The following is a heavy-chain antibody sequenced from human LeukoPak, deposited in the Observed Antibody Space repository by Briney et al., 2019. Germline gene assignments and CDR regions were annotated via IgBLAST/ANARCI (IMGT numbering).Heavy chain of an antibody. V-gene: IGHV3-43D*03. J-gene: IGHJ4*02. CDR3: VKGGSSSWSAPLDH. D-gene: IGHD6-13*01. Sequence: GGSLRLSCAATGFLFHDFAIHWVRQAPGKGLEWVSLISWNGAISHYADSVKGRFTISRDNSKNSLYLQMNNLRAEDTAFYYCVKGGSSSWSAPLDHWGQGTLVTVSS. CDR2: ISWNGAIS. CDR1: GFLFHDFA.